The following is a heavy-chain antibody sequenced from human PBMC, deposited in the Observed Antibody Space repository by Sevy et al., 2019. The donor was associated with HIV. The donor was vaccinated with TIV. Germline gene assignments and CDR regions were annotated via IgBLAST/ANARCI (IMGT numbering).Heavy chain of an antibody. CDR2: ISSSGSTI. V-gene: IGHV3-11*01. D-gene: IGHD2-15*01. Sequence: GGSLRLSCAASGFTFSDYYMSWIRQAPGKGLEWVSYISSSGSTIHYADSVKGRFTISRDNAKNSLYLQMNSLRAEDTAVYYCAREWGYCSGGSCSFYGMDVWGQGNTVTVSS. J-gene: IGHJ6*02. CDR1: GFTFSDYY. CDR3: AREWGYCSGGSCSFYGMDV.